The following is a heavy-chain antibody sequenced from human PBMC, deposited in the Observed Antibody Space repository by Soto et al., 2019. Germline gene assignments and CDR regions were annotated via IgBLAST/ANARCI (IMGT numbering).Heavy chain of an antibody. Sequence: QVQLQESGPGLVEPSQTLSLTCTFSGDSISNGYYTWSWIRQPPGKNLEWIGHIYNSANTYSNPSLKSQVTISADTSKNKFTVKLSSATPADTAAYYCARGPSGNKVDYWGQGTLVTASS. V-gene: IGHV4-30-4*01. CDR2: IYNSANT. J-gene: IGHJ4*02. D-gene: IGHD1-1*01. CDR3: ARGPSGNKVDY. CDR1: GDSISNGYYT.